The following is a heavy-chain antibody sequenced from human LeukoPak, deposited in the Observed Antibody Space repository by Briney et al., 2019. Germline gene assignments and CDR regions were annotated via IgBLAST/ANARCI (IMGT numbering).Heavy chain of an antibody. CDR2: IYYSGST. Sequence: SETLSLTCAVYGGSFSSYYWSWIRQPPGKGLEWIGYIYYSGSTNYNPSLKSRVTISVDTSKNQFSLKLSSVTAADTAVYYCARFIRDGYNPRAFDIWGQGTMVTVSS. J-gene: IGHJ3*02. D-gene: IGHD5-24*01. CDR1: GGSFSSYY. CDR3: ARFIRDGYNPRAFDI. V-gene: IGHV4-59*08.